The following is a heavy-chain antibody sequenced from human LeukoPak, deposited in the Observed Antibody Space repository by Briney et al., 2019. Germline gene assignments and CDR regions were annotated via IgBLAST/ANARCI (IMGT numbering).Heavy chain of an antibody. D-gene: IGHD3-3*01. CDR2: IYYSGST. V-gene: IGHV4-39*07. J-gene: IGHJ3*02. CDR3: ARDGDFWSGYFPGAFDI. Sequence: PSETLSLTCTVSGGSISSDSYSWGWIRQPPGKGLEWIGTIYYSGSTYYNPSLKSRVTISVDTSKNQFSLKLSSVAAADTAVYYCARDGDFWSGYFPGAFDIWGQGTMVTVSS. CDR1: GGSISSDSYS.